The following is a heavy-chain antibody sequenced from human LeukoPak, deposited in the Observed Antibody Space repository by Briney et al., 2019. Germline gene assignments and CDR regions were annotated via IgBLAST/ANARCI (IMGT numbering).Heavy chain of an antibody. Sequence: GGSLRLSCAASGFTFNNYIMNWVRQAPGKGLEWVSGISWNSGSIGYADSVKGRFTISRDNAKNSLYLQMNSLRAEDTALYYCAKDRSVAAAGTDYWGQGTLVTVSS. CDR1: GFTFNNYI. V-gene: IGHV3-9*01. CDR3: AKDRSVAAAGTDY. J-gene: IGHJ4*02. D-gene: IGHD6-13*01. CDR2: ISWNSGSI.